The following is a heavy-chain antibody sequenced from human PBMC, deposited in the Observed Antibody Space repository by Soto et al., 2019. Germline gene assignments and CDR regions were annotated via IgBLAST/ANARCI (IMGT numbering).Heavy chain of an antibody. CDR1: GYTFTSYD. V-gene: IGHV1-8*01. CDR2: MNPNSGNT. CDR3: THAPGIAVAGTGRRGFDY. Sequence: ASVKVSCKASGYTFTSYDINWVRQATGQGLEWMGWMNPNSGNTGYAQKFQGRVTMTRNTSISTAYMELSSLRSEDTAVYYCTHAPGIAVAGTGRRGFDYWGQGTLVTVSS. D-gene: IGHD6-19*01. J-gene: IGHJ4*02.